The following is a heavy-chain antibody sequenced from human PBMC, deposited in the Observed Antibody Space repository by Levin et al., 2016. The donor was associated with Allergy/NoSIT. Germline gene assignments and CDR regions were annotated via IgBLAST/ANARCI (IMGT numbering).Heavy chain of an antibody. V-gene: IGHV5-10-1*01. CDR3: ARHSSPELGYNSGWSNNGFDF. J-gene: IGHJ3*01. CDR2: IDPSDSFT. Sequence: VRQMPGKGLEWMGRIDPSDSFTYYSPSFQGHVTIATDNSLSTAFLQWSSLKASDTATYYCARHSSPELGYNSGWSNNGFDFWGQGTVVTVSS. D-gene: IGHD6-19*01.